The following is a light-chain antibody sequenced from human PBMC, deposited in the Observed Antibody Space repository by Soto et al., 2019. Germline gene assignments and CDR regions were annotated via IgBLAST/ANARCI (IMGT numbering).Light chain of an antibody. J-gene: IGLJ2*01. CDR2: EGF. CDR1: SRDVGGSGL. V-gene: IGLV2-23*01. CDR3: CSYAGRSTWDVV. Sequence: QSVLTQPASLSGSPGQSITISCTGTSRDVGGSGLVSWYQFHPGKAPKLLIFEGFTRPRGISNRSSGSKSGSTASLTISGLQAEDEADDYGCSYAGRSTWDVVFGGGTKVTVL.